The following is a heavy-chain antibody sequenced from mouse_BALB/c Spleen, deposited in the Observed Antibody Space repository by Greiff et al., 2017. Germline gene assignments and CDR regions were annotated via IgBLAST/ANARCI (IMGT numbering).Heavy chain of an antibody. D-gene: IGHD2-2*01. CDR2: IYPGDGDT. J-gene: IGHJ4*01. CDR1: GYAFSSYW. Sequence: VQLQQSGAELVRPGSSVKISCKASGYAFSSYWMNWVKQRPGQGLEWIGQIYPGDGDTNYNGKFKGKATLTADKSSSTAYMQLSSLTSEDSAVYFCARRGLRRSMDYWGQGTSVTVSS. V-gene: IGHV1-80*01. CDR3: ARRGLRRSMDY.